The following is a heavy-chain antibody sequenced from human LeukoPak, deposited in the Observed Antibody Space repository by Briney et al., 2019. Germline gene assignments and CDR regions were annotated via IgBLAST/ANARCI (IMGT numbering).Heavy chain of an antibody. Sequence: GGSLRLSCTASGFTFSDYWMTWVRQAPGKGPEWVANIKQDGSQRYYVDSVRGRFTISRDNAKNSLFLQMNGLRAEDTAVYYCARRGGSSSRRSPIDYWGQGTLITVSS. J-gene: IGHJ4*02. V-gene: IGHV3-7*01. D-gene: IGHD6-6*01. CDR3: ARRGGSSSRRSPIDY. CDR1: GFTFSDYW. CDR2: IKQDGSQR.